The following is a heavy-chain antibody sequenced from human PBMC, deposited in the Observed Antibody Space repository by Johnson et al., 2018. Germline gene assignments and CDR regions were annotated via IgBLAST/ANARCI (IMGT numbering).Heavy chain of an antibody. D-gene: IGHD3-22*01. J-gene: IGHJ3*02. V-gene: IGHV3-33*08. Sequence: QVQLQESGGGLVQPGGSLRLSCAASGFTFSSYGMHWVRQAPGKGLEWVAVIWYDGSNKYYADSVRGRFTISRDNAKNSRYLQMNSLRAEETAVYYCTRPVVPRGRDAFDIWGQGTMVTVSS. CDR2: IWYDGSNK. CDR3: TRPVVPRGRDAFDI. CDR1: GFTFSSYG.